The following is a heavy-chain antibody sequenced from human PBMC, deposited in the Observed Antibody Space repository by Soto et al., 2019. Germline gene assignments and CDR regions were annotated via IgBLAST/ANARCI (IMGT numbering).Heavy chain of an antibody. CDR1: GFTFSTYA. CDR3: AKNQTNGIAHYSFSGMDV. D-gene: IGHD2-8*01. Sequence: GGSLRLSCAASGFTFSTYAMSWVRQAPGKGLEWVSTISGNGRSTYHADSVEGRFTISRDNSKNTLYLQMNSLSAEDSAVYYCAKNQTNGIAHYSFSGMDVRGQGTTVTVSS. V-gene: IGHV3-23*01. J-gene: IGHJ6*02. CDR2: ISGNGRST.